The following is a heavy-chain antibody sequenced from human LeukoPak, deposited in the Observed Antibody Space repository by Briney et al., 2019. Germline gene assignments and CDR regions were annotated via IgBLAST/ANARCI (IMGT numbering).Heavy chain of an antibody. J-gene: IGHJ4*02. D-gene: IGHD5-24*01. Sequence: GGSLRLSCAASGFTFSSYAMHWVRQAPGKGLEWVAVISYDGSNKYYADSVKGRFTISRDNSKNTLYLQMNSLRSEDTAVYYCARGRGGDGYDWLCYFDYWGQGTLVTVSS. CDR2: ISYDGSNK. CDR3: ARGRGGDGYDWLCYFDY. V-gene: IGHV3-30-3*01. CDR1: GFTFSSYA.